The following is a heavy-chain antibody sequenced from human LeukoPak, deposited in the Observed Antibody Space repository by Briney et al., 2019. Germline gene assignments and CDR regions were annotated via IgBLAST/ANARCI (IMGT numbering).Heavy chain of an antibody. J-gene: IGHJ4*02. Sequence: GGSLRLSCAASGFPFSSYAMHWVRQAPGKGLEWVAVISYDGNNKYYTDSVKGRFTISRDNAKNSLYLQMNSLRAEDTAVYYCARDLYDSSSWYYYWGQGTLVTVSS. CDR1: GFPFSSYA. D-gene: IGHD6-13*01. CDR2: ISYDGNNK. V-gene: IGHV3-30*04. CDR3: ARDLYDSSSWYYY.